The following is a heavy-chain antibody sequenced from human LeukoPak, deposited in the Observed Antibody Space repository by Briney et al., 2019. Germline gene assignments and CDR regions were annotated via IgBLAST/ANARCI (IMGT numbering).Heavy chain of an antibody. CDR1: GFTFSDYY. V-gene: IGHV3-11*04. CDR3: ASYSNYVDGWFDP. CDR2: ISSSGSTI. Sequence: GGSLRLSCAASGFTFSDYYMSWIRQAPGKGLEWVSYISSSGSTIYYADSVKGRFTISRDNAKNSLYLQMNSLRAGDMAVYYCASYSNYVDGWFDPWGQGTLVTVSS. D-gene: IGHD4-11*01. J-gene: IGHJ5*02.